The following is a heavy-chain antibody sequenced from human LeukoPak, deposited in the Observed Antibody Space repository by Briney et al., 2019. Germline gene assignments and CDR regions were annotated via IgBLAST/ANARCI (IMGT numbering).Heavy chain of an antibody. D-gene: IGHD6-19*01. CDR1: GFTFSSYA. V-gene: IGHV3-23*01. CDR3: ARDRSDRLAVAGTSAFDY. CDR2: LSSSGEST. J-gene: IGHJ4*02. Sequence: GGSLRLSCAGSGFTFSSYAMSWVRQAPGKGLEWVSGLSSSGESTYYADSVKGRFTISRDNAKNSLYLQMNSLRAEDTAVYYCARDRSDRLAVAGTSAFDYWGQGTLVTVSS.